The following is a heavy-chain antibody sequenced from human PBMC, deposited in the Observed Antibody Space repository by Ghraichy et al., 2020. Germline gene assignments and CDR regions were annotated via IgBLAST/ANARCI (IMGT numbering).Heavy chain of an antibody. Sequence: SQTLSLTCTVSGGSISSYYWSWIRQPAGKGLEWIGRIYTSGSTIYNPSLKSRVTMSVDTSKNQFSLKLSSVTAADTAVYYCARTDTFGGVIEVGNWFDPWGQGTLVTVSS. J-gene: IGHJ5*02. CDR3: ARTDTFGGVIEVGNWFDP. CDR1: GGSISSYY. D-gene: IGHD3-16*02. CDR2: IYTSGST. V-gene: IGHV4-4*07.